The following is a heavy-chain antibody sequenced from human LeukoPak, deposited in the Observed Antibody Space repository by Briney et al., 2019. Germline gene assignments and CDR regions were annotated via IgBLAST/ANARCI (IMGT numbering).Heavy chain of an antibody. CDR3: AKESGKFDY. CDR1: GLNFDDSA. V-gene: IGHV3-43*02. CDR2: ISADGGST. Sequence: GGSLRLSCVASGLNFDDSAMHWVRQAPGKGLEWVSLISADGGSTFSADSVKGRFSISRDDSKNSLYLQMNSLRSEDTAMYYCAKESGKFDYWGQGTLVAVSS. J-gene: IGHJ4*02.